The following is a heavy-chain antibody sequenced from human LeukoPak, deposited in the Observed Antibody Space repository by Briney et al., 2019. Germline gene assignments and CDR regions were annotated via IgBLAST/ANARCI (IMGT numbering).Heavy chain of an antibody. CDR3: AKESGKFDY. CDR1: GLNFDDSA. V-gene: IGHV3-43*02. CDR2: ISADGGST. Sequence: GGSLRLSCVASGLNFDDSAMHWVRQAPGKGLEWVSLISADGGSTFSADSVKGRFSISRDDSKNSLYLQMNSLRSEDTAMYYCAKESGKFDYWGQGTLVAVSS. J-gene: IGHJ4*02.